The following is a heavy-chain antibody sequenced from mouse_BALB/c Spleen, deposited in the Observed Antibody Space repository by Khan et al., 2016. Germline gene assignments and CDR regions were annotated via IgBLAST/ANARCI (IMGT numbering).Heavy chain of an antibody. CDR1: GFTFTSYW. Sequence: QVQLQQSGAELAKPGASVKMSCKASGFTFTSYWMHWVKPRPGQGLEWIGYINPSTGYTEYNQKFKDKDTLTADKSSSTSYRQLSRLTSEDSTGYYCARKYGKTNFDVWGAGTTVTVTS. CDR2: INPSTGYT. CDR3: ARKYGKTNFDV. V-gene: IGHV1-7*01. J-gene: IGHJ1*01. D-gene: IGHD2-10*02.